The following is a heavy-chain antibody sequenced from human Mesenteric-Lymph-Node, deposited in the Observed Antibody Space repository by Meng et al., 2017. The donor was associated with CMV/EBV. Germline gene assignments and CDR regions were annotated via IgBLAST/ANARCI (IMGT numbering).Heavy chain of an antibody. CDR3: ARGGWSTPDY. V-gene: IGHV3-23*01. CDR1: GFTFSSYA. Sequence: GGSLRLSCAASGFTFSSYAMSWVRQAPGKGLEWVSAITDSGGGAYYADSVKGRFTMSRDNSKNTLYLQMNSLRGEDTAVYYCARGGWSTPDYWGQGTLVTVSS. J-gene: IGHJ4*02. CDR2: ITDSGGGA. D-gene: IGHD1-26*01.